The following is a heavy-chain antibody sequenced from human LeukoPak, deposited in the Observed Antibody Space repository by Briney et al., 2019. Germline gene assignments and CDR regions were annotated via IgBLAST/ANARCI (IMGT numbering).Heavy chain of an antibody. J-gene: IGHJ6*03. CDR3: ALAYCGGDCYPRGYYYYYMDV. CDR2: IIPIFGTA. D-gene: IGHD2-21*01. V-gene: IGHV1-69*13. Sequence: SVKVSCKASGGTFSSYAISWVRQAPGQGLEWMGGIIPIFGTANYAQKFQGRVTITADESTSTAYMELSSLRSEDTAVYYCALAYCGGDCYPRGYYYYYMDVWGKGTTVTVSS. CDR1: GGTFSSYA.